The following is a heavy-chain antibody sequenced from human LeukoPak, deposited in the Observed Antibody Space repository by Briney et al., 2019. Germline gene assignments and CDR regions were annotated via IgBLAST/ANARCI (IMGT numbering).Heavy chain of an antibody. CDR1: GGTFSSYA. J-gene: IGHJ5*02. CDR2: IIPIFGTA. Sequence: VASVKVSCKASGGTFSSYAISWVRQAPGQGLEWMGGIIPIFGTANYAQKFQGRVTITADKSTSTAYMELSSLRSEDTAFYYCATDHSMANTAWWFDPWGQGTLVTVSS. CDR3: ATDHSMANTAWWFDP. V-gene: IGHV1-69*06. D-gene: IGHD5-24*01.